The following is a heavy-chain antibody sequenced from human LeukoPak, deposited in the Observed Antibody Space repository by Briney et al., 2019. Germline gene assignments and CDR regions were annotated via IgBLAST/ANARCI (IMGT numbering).Heavy chain of an antibody. J-gene: IGHJ4*02. CDR2: IYYSGST. Sequence: PSETLSLTCAVYGRSFSGYYWSWIRQPPGKGLEWIGYIYYSGSTNYNPSLKSRVTISVDTSKNQFSLKLSSVTAADTAVYYCARLAYGGDYYFDYWGQGTLVTVSS. D-gene: IGHD4-17*01. V-gene: IGHV4-59*08. CDR3: ARLAYGGDYYFDY. CDR1: GRSFSGYY.